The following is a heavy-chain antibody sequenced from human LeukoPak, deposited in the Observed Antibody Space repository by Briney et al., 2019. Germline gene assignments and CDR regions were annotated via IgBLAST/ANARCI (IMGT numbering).Heavy chain of an antibody. J-gene: IGHJ6*03. D-gene: IGHD3-3*01. CDR2: VNPSSGGT. V-gene: IGHV1-2*02. Sequence: ASVKVSCKASGYNFTGYFIHWVRQAPGQGLEWMGWVNPSSGGTNYAQKFQGRVTMTRDTSISTAYMELSRLRSDDTAVYYCARDPVEITLFGVVNPYYYMDVWGKGTTVTVSS. CDR3: ARDPVEITLFGVVNPYYYMDV. CDR1: GYNFTGYF.